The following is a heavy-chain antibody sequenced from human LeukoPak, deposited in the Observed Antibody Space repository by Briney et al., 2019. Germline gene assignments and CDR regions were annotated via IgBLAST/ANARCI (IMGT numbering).Heavy chain of an antibody. CDR3: ARATDTIFFPNWFDP. D-gene: IGHD3-9*01. J-gene: IGHJ5*02. V-gene: IGHV1-8*02. CDR2: MSPNSGNT. Sequence: ASVKVSCKASGGTFSSYAISWVRQATGQGLEWMGWMSPNSGNTGYAQKFQGRVTMTRNTSISTAYMELSSLRSEDTAVYYCARATDTIFFPNWFDPWGQGTLVTVSS. CDR1: GGTFSSYA.